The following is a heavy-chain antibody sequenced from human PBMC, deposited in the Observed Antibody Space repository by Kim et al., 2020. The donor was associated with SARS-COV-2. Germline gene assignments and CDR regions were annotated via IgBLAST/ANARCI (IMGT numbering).Heavy chain of an antibody. CDR1: GFTFSHDW. V-gene: IGHV3-7*01. Sequence: GGSLRLSCAASGFTFSHDWMTWVRQAPGKGLEWVANINQDGSESYYVDSVKGRFTISRDNAKNSLYLQMNSLRVEDPAVYYCARSVFGDNYWGQGSLVSV. CDR2: INQDGSES. D-gene: IGHD3-10*02. J-gene: IGHJ4*02. CDR3: ARSVFGDNY.